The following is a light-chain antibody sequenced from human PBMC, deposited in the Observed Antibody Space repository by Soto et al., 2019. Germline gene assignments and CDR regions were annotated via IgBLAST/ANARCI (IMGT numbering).Light chain of an antibody. CDR2: ADI. V-gene: IGLV1-40*01. Sequence: QSVLTQPPSVSGAPGQRVTISCIGSSSNIGAGYDVHWYQQFPGTAPKLLIYADIHRPSGVPDRFSASKSGTSASLAITGLQTEDEADYYCQSYDTSLSGPGVFGGGTQLTVL. CDR3: QSYDTSLSGPGV. CDR1: SSNIGAGYD. J-gene: IGLJ3*02.